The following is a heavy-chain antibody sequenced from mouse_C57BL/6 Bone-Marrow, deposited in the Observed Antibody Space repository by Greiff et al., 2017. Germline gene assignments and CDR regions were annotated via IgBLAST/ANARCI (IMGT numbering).Heavy chain of an antibody. J-gene: IGHJ3*01. V-gene: IGHV1-4*01. CDR2: INPSSGYT. D-gene: IGHD2-4*01. CDR1: GYTFPSYT. CDR3: ARDPIYYDYTWFAY. Sequence: QVQLKASGAELARPGASVKMSCKASGYTFPSYTMHWVKQRPGQGLEWIGYINPSSGYTKYNQKFKDKATLTAAKSSSTADMQLSSLTSEDSAVYYCARDPIYYDYTWFAYWGQGTLVTVSA.